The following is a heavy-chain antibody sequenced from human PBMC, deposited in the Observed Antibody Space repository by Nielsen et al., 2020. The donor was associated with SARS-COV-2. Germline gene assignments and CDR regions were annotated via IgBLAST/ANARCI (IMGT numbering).Heavy chain of an antibody. CDR1: GYTFTTYG. J-gene: IGHJ4*02. CDR3: ARAGPNSSSWYLDD. CDR2: INPYSGDT. V-gene: IGHV1-18*04. Sequence: ASVKVSCKASGYTFTTYGVSWVRQAPGQGLEWMGWINPYSGDTNYAQNLDGRVTMTTDTSTTTAYFELRSLRSDDTAVYYCARAGPNSSSWYLDDWGQGTLVTVSS. D-gene: IGHD6-13*01.